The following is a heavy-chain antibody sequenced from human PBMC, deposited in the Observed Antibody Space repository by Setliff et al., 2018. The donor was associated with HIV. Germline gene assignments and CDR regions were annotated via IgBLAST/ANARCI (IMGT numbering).Heavy chain of an antibody. Sequence: LRLSCAASGFTFSSSAMSWVRQAPGQGLEWVSAMSGSGSYTHYADSVVGRFTISRDNSKNTVYLQMNSLRAGDTAVYYCAKDHGLFEYWGQGAGHRLL. D-gene: IGHD3-22*01. V-gene: IGHV3-23*01. J-gene: IGHJ4*02. CDR1: GFTFSSSA. CDR3: AKDHGLFEY. CDR2: MSGSGSYT.